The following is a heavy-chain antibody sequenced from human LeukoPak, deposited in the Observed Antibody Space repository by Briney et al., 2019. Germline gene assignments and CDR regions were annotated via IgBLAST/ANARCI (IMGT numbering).Heavy chain of an antibody. CDR2: LYSGSDT. CDR1: GFTVSTNY. J-gene: IGHJ2*01. Sequence: GGALRLSCAASGFTVSTNYMNWVRQAPGKGLEWVAILYSGSDTYYADSVKGRFTISRDSSKNILSLQMNNLRAEDTAVYYCARVGDHFHWYLDLWGRGTLVTVSS. V-gene: IGHV3-53*01. D-gene: IGHD3-10*01. CDR3: ARVGDHFHWYLDL.